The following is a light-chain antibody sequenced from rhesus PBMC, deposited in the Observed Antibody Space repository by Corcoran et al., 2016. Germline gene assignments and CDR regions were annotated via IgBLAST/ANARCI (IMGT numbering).Light chain of an antibody. V-gene: IGKV1S14*01. Sequence: DIQMTQSPSSLSASVGDTVTITCRASQGIKNHLAWYQQKPGKVPQPLIYYASNLESGVPSRFSGGGSGTDFTITISTLQPEDFGTYYCQQHDSDPYSFGQGTKVEI. J-gene: IGKJ2*01. CDR1: QGIKNH. CDR3: QQHDSDPYS. CDR2: YAS.